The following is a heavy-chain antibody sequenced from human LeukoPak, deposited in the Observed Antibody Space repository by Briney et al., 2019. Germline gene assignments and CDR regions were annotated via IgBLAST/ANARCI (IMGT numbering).Heavy chain of an antibody. J-gene: IGHJ2*01. CDR3: ARVTGTWYFDL. D-gene: IGHD7-27*01. CDR1: GYSISSGYY. CDR2: IYQSGST. Sequence: SETLSLTCTVSGYSISSGYYWGWIRQPPGKGLEWIGSIYQSGSTYYNPPLKSRVTISVDTSKNQFSLKLSSVTAADTAMYYCARVTGTWYFDLWGRGTLVTVSS. V-gene: IGHV4-38-2*02.